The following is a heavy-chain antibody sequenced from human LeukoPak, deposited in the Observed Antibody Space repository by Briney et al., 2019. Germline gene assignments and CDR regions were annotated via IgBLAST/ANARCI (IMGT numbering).Heavy chain of an antibody. CDR2: IYYSGST. J-gene: IGHJ4*02. CDR1: GGSMSTYY. D-gene: IGHD3-10*01. V-gene: IGHV4-59*01. CDR3: ARVVYSGSWGYFDY. Sequence: SETLSLTCTVSGGSMSTYYWSWIRQSPGKGLEWIGYIYYSGSTSYNPSLKSRLTISIDTSKTQFYLKLSSVTAADTAVYYCARVVYSGSWGYFDYWGRGILVTVSS.